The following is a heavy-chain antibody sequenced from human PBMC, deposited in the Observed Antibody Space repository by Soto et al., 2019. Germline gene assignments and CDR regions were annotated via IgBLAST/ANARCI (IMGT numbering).Heavy chain of an antibody. V-gene: IGHV1-69*02. D-gene: IGHD3-3*01. Sequence: SVKVSCKASGGTFSSYTISWVRQAPGQGLEWMGRIVPILGIANYAQKFQGRVTITADKSTSTAYMELSSLRSEDTAVYYCASATIFGVVTPYMDVWGKGTTVTVSS. CDR3: ASATIFGVVTPYMDV. CDR1: GGTFSSYT. CDR2: IVPILGIA. J-gene: IGHJ6*03.